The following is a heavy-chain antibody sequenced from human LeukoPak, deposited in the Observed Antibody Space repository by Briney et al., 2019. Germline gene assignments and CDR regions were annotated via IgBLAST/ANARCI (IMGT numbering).Heavy chain of an antibody. V-gene: IGHV4-39*01. Sequence: SETLSLTCTVSGGSISSSSYYWGWIRQPPGKGLEWIGSIYYSRSTYYNPSLKSQVTISVDTSKNQFSLKLSSVTAADTAVYYCARVNREMATITPWGQGTLVTVSS. D-gene: IGHD5-24*01. J-gene: IGHJ4*02. CDR3: ARVNREMATITP. CDR2: IYYSRST. CDR1: GGSISSSSYY.